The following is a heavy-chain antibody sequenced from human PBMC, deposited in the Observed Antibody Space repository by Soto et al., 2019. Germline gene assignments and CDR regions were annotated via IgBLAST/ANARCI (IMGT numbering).Heavy chain of an antibody. Sequence: QVQLQESGPGLVKPSETLSLTCTVSGGSVSSGSYYWSWIRQPPGKGLEWIGYIYYSGSTNYNPSLKSRVTISVDTSKNQFSLKLSSVTAADTAAYYCASLYGDYDYYGMDVWGQGTTVTVSS. V-gene: IGHV4-61*01. CDR2: IYYSGST. D-gene: IGHD4-17*01. CDR3: ASLYGDYDYYGMDV. J-gene: IGHJ6*02. CDR1: GGSVSSGSYY.